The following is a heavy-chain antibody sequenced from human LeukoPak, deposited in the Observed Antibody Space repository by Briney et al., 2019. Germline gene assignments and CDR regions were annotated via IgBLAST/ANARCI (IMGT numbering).Heavy chain of an antibody. D-gene: IGHD3-22*01. CDR2: ISVRSNYI. V-gene: IGHV3-21*01. CDR1: GYTFSSFS. Sequence: KTGGSLRLSCAASGYTFSSFSINWVRLAPGKGLEWVSSISVRSNYIYYADSVRGRFSISRDDARDSLYLQMNSLRAEDTAVYYCVRLRGNSDPSGYYYYYDFWGRGTLVTVSS. J-gene: IGHJ4*02. CDR3: VRLRGNSDPSGYYYYYDF.